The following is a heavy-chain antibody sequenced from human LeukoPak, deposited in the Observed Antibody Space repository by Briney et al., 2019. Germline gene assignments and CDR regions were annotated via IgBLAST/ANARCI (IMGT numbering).Heavy chain of an antibody. V-gene: IGHV4-59*01. J-gene: IGHJ4*02. CDR3: ARGHSSSWYYFDY. CDR1: GGSISSYY. Sequence: SETLPLTCTVSGGSISSYYWSWIRQPPGKGLEWIGYIYYSGSTDYNPSLKSRVTMSVDTSKNHFSLKLSSVSAADTALYYCARGHSSSWYYFDYWGQGTLVTVSS. D-gene: IGHD6-13*01. CDR2: IYYSGST.